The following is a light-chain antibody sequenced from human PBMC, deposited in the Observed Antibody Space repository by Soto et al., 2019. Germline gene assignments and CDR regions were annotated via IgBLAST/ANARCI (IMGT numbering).Light chain of an antibody. J-gene: IGKJ1*01. CDR3: QQYVTSPWT. CDR1: QTVNGNY. V-gene: IGKV3-20*01. CDR2: GAS. Sequence: EIVLTQSPGTLSLSPGERATLSCRASQTVNGNYLAWFQQKPGQAPRLVIYGASSRATGIPDRFSGSGSGTDFTLTISRLEPEDFAIYYCQQYVTSPWTLGQGTTVEIK.